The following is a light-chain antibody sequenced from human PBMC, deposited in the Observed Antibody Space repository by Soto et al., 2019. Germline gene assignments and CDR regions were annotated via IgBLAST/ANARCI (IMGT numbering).Light chain of an antibody. J-gene: IGKJ1*01. CDR1: QSIDSY. CDR3: QQSDTTPWA. CDR2: GGS. V-gene: IGKV1-39*01. Sequence: DIQMTQSPSSLSASVGDRVTITCRASQSIDSYLNWYQQKPGKAPNLLIHGGSILQSGVPPRFSGGGGGTDFTLTISSLQPEDFASYYCQQSDTTPWAFGQGTKVDIK.